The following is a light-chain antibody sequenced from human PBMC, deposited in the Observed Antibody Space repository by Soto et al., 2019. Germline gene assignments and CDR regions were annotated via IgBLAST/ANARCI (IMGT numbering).Light chain of an antibody. J-gene: IGKJ4*01. CDR2: GGS. V-gene: IGKV1-39*01. CDR1: QSIDRY. Sequence: DIQMTQSPSSLSASVGDRVTISCRASQSIDRYLNWYQKKPGKAPKFLIFGGSRLQSGVPSRFSGSGAGTEFSLTITSLQPEDIGTYYCKQTSSPPLTFGGGTKVEIK. CDR3: KQTSSPPLT.